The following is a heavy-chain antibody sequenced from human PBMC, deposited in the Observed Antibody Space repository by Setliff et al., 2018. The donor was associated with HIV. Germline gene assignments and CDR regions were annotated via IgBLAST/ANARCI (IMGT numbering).Heavy chain of an antibody. CDR2: IYTSGNT. Sequence: SETLSLTCTVSGGSISTYFWTWIRQPPGKGLEWIGYIYTSGNTNYNPSFKSRVTISVDKSKNLFALRVNSLPAGDTAVYYCARGDTTGYYVTFYYYMDVWGKGTTVTVSS. D-gene: IGHD3-9*01. V-gene: IGHV4-4*08. CDR1: GGSISTYF. J-gene: IGHJ6*03. CDR3: ARGDTTGYYVTFYYYMDV.